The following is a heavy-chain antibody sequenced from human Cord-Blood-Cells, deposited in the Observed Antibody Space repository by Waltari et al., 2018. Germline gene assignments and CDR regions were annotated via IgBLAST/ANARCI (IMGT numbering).Heavy chain of an antibody. CDR3: ARDATQSLDY. CDR1: GFTFSSYG. CDR2: IWYDGSNK. J-gene: IGHJ4*02. V-gene: IGHV3-33*01. Sequence: QVQLVESGGGVVQPGRSLRLSCAASGFTFSSYGMHWVRQAPGKGLGWVAVIWYDGSNKYYADSVKGRFTISRDNSKNTLYLQMNSLRAEDTAVYYCARDATQSLDYWGQGTLVTVSS.